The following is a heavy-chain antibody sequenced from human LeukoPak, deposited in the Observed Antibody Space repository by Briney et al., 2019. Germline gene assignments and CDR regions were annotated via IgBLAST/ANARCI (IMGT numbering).Heavy chain of an antibody. V-gene: IGHV3-33*06. CDR1: GFTFSSYG. Sequence: GGSLRLSCAASGFTFSSYGMHWVRQAPGKGLEWVAVIWYDGSNKYYADSVKGRFTISRDNSKNTLYLQMNSLRAEDTAVYYCAKGGTAVAGYFDYWGQGTLVTVSS. CDR3: AKGGTAVAGYFDY. CDR2: IWYDGSNK. D-gene: IGHD6-19*01. J-gene: IGHJ4*02.